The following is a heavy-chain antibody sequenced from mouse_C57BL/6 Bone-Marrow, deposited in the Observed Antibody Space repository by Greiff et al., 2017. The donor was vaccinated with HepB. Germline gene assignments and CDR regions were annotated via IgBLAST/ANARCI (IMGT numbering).Heavy chain of an antibody. J-gene: IGHJ3*01. CDR2: ISSGSSTI. Sequence: EVKLVESGGGLVKPGGSLKLSCAASGFTFSDYGMHWVRQAPEKGLEWVAYISSGSSTIYYADTVKGRFTISRDNAKNTLFLQMTRLRSEDTAMYYCARALYSNYGGFAYWGQGTLVTVSA. CDR1: GFTFSDYG. V-gene: IGHV5-17*01. D-gene: IGHD2-5*01. CDR3: ARALYSNYGGFAY.